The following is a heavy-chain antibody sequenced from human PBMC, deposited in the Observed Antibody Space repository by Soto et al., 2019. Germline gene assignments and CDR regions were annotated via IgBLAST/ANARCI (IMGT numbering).Heavy chain of an antibody. Sequence: SSETLSLPCTVVDGSISGYFCSWIRQPPGKGLEWIGYIYYSGSTNYSPSLKSRVTISVDASKNHFSLKLSSVTAADTAVYYCARLRTYGDWYFDYWGQGTLVTVSS. J-gene: IGHJ4*02. CDR1: DGSISGYF. V-gene: IGHV4-59*08. CDR3: ARLRTYGDWYFDY. D-gene: IGHD4-17*01. CDR2: IYYSGST.